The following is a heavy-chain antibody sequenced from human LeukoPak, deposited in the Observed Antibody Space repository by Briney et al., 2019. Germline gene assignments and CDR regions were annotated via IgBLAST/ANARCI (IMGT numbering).Heavy chain of an antibody. CDR3: AKSWGAAYYFDS. D-gene: IGHD3-16*01. CDR1: GFSFSSYG. Sequence: GGSLRLSCEASGFSFSSYGMHWVRQAPGKGLEWVTFVRYDGTNKYYADSVKGRFTISRDNSKNTLHLQMNSLRAEDTAVYYCAKSWGAAYYFDSWGQGTLITVSS. J-gene: IGHJ4*02. V-gene: IGHV3-30*02. CDR2: VRYDGTNK.